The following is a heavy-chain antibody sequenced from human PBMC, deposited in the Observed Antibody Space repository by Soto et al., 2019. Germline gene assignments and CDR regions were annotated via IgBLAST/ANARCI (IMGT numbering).Heavy chain of an antibody. CDR2: IYHSGST. CDR3: ARASTTVTTLDY. Sequence: QLQLQESGSGLVKPSQTLSLTCAVSGGSISSGGYSWSWIRQPPGKGLEWIGYIYHSGSTYYNPSFKSRVTKSVDRSKSHFSLKLSSVTAADTAVYYCARASTTVTTLDYWGQGTLVTVSS. CDR1: GGSISSGGYS. D-gene: IGHD4-17*01. J-gene: IGHJ4*02. V-gene: IGHV4-30-2*01.